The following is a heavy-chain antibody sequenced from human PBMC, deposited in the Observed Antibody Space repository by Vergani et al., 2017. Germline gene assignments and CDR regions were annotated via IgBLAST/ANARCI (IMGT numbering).Heavy chain of an antibody. Sequence: QVQLVESGGGVVQPGRSLRLSCAASGFTFSSYAMHWVRQAPGKGLEWVAVISYDGSNKYYADSVKGRFTISRDNSKNTLYLQMNSLRAEDTAVYYCARELSGELHGFDYWGQGTLVTVSS. CDR3: ARELSGELHGFDY. CDR2: ISYDGSNK. J-gene: IGHJ4*02. D-gene: IGHD1-26*01. CDR1: GFTFSSYA. V-gene: IGHV3-30-3*01.